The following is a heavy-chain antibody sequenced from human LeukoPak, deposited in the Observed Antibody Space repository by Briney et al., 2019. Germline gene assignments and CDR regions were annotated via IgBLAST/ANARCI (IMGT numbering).Heavy chain of an antibody. CDR2: IYAGDSDT. D-gene: IGHD2-2*01. CDR3: ARRQGCSSTSCPPDS. V-gene: IGHV5-51*01. CDR1: GYSFTTYR. Sequence: GESLNISCRGSGYSFTTYRIGWVRQMPGKGREWMGIIYAGDSDTSYSPSFEGQVTMSADKSINTAYLQGSSLKGSDTAMYYCARRQGCSSTSCPPDSWGQGTLVTVSS. J-gene: IGHJ5*02.